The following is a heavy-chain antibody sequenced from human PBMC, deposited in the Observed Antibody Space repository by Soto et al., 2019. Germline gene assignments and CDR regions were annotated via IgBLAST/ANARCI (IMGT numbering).Heavy chain of an antibody. J-gene: IGHJ6*03. D-gene: IGHD2-15*01. CDR2: ISGSGGST. V-gene: IGHV3-23*01. CDR3: AKEGYCSGGSCPMDV. Sequence: VRQAPGKGLEWVSAISGSGGSTYYADSVKGRFTISRDNSKNTLYLQMNSLRAEDTAVYYCAKEGYCSGGSCPMDVWGKGTTVTVSS.